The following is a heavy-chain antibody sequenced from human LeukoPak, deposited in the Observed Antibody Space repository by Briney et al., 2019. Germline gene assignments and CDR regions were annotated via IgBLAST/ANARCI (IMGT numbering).Heavy chain of an antibody. CDR2: IIAIFGTA. CDR1: GGTFSSYA. Sequence: SVKVSCKASGGTFSSYAISWVRQAPGQGLEWMGGIIAIFGTANYAQKFQGRVTITADESTSTAYMELSSLRSEDTAVYYCARPGLDIVVVPAAFGTVGHGMDVWGQGTTVTVSS. V-gene: IGHV1-69*13. CDR3: ARPGLDIVVVPAAFGTVGHGMDV. J-gene: IGHJ6*02. D-gene: IGHD2-2*01.